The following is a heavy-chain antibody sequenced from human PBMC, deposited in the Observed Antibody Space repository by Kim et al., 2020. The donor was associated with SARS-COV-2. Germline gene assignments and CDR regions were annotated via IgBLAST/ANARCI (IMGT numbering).Heavy chain of an antibody. V-gene: IGHV3-21*04. CDR2: ISWSGIYI. CDR1: GFTFSSYT. Sequence: GGSLRLSCAASGFTFSSYTMNWVRQAPGKGLEWVSSISWSGIYIYYADSVKGRFTISRDNAKNSLYLQMNSLRAEDTAVYYCATDYEFWSGHRHYYYCMHVTGHRDTVTVS. J-gene: IGHJ6*02. CDR3: ATDYEFWSGHRHYYYCMHV. D-gene: IGHD3-3*01.